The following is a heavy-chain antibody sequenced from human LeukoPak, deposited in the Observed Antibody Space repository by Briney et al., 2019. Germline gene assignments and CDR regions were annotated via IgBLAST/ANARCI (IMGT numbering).Heavy chain of an antibody. J-gene: IGHJ3*02. D-gene: IGHD3-3*01. CDR2: ISYDGSNK. V-gene: IGHV3-30-3*01. CDR3: ARDRVLRFLEWLSVDAFDI. Sequence: GRSLRLSCAASGFTFSSYAMHWVRQAPGKGLEWVAVISYDGSNKYYADSVKGRFTISRDNSKNTLYLQMNSQRAEDTAVYYCARDRVLRFLEWLSVDAFDIWGQGTMVTVSS. CDR1: GFTFSSYA.